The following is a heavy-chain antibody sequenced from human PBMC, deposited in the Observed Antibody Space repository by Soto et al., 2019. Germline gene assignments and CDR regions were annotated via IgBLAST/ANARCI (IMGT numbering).Heavy chain of an antibody. CDR3: ARDGRRRGMDV. D-gene: IGHD6-6*01. Sequence: PVGSLRLSCTASGFTFSSYAMHWVRQAPGKGLEWVAVISYDGSNKYYADSVKGRFTISRDNSKNTLYLQMNSLRAEDTAVYYCARDGRRRGMDVWGQGTTVTVSS. V-gene: IGHV3-30-3*01. CDR1: GFTFSSYA. CDR2: ISYDGSNK. J-gene: IGHJ6*02.